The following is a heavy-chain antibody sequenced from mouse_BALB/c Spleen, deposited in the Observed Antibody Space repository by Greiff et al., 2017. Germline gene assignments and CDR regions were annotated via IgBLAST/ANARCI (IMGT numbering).Heavy chain of an antibody. J-gene: IGHJ2*01. Sequence: VQGVESGAELVKPGASVKLSCKASGYTFTSYDINWVRQRPEQGLEWIGWIFPGDGSTKYNEKFKGKATLTTDKSSSTAYIQLSSLTSEDSAVYYCAREGYGNFFDYWGQGTTLTVSS. D-gene: IGHD2-10*02. V-gene: IGHV1-85*01. CDR1: GYTFTSYD. CDR2: IFPGDGST. CDR3: AREGYGNFFDY.